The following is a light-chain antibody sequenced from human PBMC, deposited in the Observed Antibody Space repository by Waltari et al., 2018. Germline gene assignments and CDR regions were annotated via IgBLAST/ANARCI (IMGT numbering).Light chain of an antibody. J-gene: IGLJ2*01. V-gene: IGLV2-14*03. Sequence: WYQQHPGKVPKLMIYDVSQRHSGISSRLSASKSGNAASLTISGLQFEDEADYYCSSYRSDNTLIFGGGTKLTVL. CDR2: DVS. CDR3: SSYRSDNTLI.